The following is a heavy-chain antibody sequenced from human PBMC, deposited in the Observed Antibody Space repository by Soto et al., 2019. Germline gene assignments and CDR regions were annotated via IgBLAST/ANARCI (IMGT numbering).Heavy chain of an antibody. CDR2: ISGYNGNT. D-gene: IGHD3-10*01. CDR3: ARGLTRFGESTDPCDV. V-gene: IGHV1-18*01. CDR1: GYEFDNYG. Sequence: QVQLVQSGAEVKNPGASVTVSCKASGYEFDNYGISWVRQAPGQGLEWMGWISGYNGNTNSAENFHGRVTMTRDTSTRIAYMELKSRRSDDTAGYYGARGLTRFGESTDPCDVWGQGTMVTVSS. J-gene: IGHJ3*01.